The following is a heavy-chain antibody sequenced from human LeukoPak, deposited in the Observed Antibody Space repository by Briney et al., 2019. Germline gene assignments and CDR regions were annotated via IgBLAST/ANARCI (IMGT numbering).Heavy chain of an antibody. CDR2: MNPNSGNT. CDR1: GYTFTSYD. J-gene: IGHJ3*02. V-gene: IGHV1-8*03. CDR3: AREEGSGGAYAFDI. Sequence: GASVKVSCKASGYTFTSYDINWVRQATGQGLEWMGWMNPNSGNTGYAQKFQGRVTITRNTSISTAYMELSSLRSEDTAVYYFAREEGSGGAYAFDIWGQGTMVTVSS. D-gene: IGHD2-15*01.